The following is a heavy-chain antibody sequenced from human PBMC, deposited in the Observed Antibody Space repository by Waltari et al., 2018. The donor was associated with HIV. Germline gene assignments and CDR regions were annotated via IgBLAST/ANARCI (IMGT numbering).Heavy chain of an antibody. CDR3: ASPEDCSSTSCPLYN. V-gene: IGHV1-3*01. J-gene: IGHJ4*02. CDR1: GYTFTSYA. D-gene: IGHD2-2*01. CDR2: INAGNGNT. Sequence: QVQLVQSGAEVKKPGASVKVSCKASGYTFTSYAMHWVRQAPGQRLEWMGWINAGNGNTKYSQKFQGRVTITRDTSASTAYMELSSLRSEDTAVYYCASPEDCSSTSCPLYNWGQGTLVTVSS.